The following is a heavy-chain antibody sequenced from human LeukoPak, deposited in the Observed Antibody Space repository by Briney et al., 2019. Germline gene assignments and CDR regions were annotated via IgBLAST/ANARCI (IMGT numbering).Heavy chain of an antibody. CDR1: GFTFSSYG. CDR2: IRYDGSNK. D-gene: IGHD3-10*01. Sequence: GGSLRLSCTASGFTFSSYGMHWVRQAPGKGLEWVAFIRYDGSNKYYADSVKGRFTISRDNSKDTLYLEVISLTAEDTAVYYCAKDDAWIRFGEWSQGTLVTVSS. CDR3: AKDDAWIRFGE. V-gene: IGHV3-30*02. J-gene: IGHJ4*02.